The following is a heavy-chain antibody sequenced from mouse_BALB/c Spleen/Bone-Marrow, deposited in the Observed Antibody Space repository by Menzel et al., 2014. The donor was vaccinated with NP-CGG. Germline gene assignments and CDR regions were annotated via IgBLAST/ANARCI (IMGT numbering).Heavy chain of an antibody. CDR2: INTYSGNT. D-gene: IGHD3-3*01. Sequence: VQVVESGPELVRPGVSVKISCKGSGYTFTDYAMHWVKQSHAKSLEWIGVINTYSGNTNYNQNFKGKATMTVDKSSSTAFMELARLTYEDSAIYYCAREGCASTAWFAYWGQGTLVTVSA. V-gene: IGHV1-67*01. J-gene: IGHJ3*01. CDR3: AREGCASTAWFAY. CDR1: GYTFTDYA.